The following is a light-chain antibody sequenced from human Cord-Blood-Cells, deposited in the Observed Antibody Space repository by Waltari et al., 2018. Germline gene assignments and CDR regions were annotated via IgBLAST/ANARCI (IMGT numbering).Light chain of an antibody. J-gene: IGKJ1*01. CDR2: KAS. CDR1: QSISSW. V-gene: IGKV1-5*03. Sequence: DIQMTQSPSTLSASVGDRVTITCRASQSISSWLAWYQQKPGKAPKLLIYKASSIESGVPSRFSGSGSGTEFTLTISSLQPDDFATYYCQQYNSYSGTFGQGTKVEIK. CDR3: QQYNSYSGT.